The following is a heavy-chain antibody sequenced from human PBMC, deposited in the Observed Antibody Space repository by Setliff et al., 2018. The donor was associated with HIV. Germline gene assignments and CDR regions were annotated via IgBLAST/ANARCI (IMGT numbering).Heavy chain of an antibody. Sequence: SETLSLTCNVSGVSMSSHYWSWIRQAPGQPPNKGLEWIGNIYYSGTTNYNPSLEGRVTISIDTPKSQFSLKLTSVTTADTAMYYCAGRGGYNDWYFDYWGQGALVTVSS. CDR1: GVSMSSHY. CDR3: AGRGGYNDWYFDY. V-gene: IGHV4-59*11. CDR2: IYYSGTT. J-gene: IGHJ4*02. D-gene: IGHD5-12*01.